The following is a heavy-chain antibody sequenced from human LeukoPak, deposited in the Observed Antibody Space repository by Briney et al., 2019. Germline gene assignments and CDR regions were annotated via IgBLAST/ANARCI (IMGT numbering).Heavy chain of an antibody. D-gene: IGHD3-10*01. CDR1: GGSISSSSYY. V-gene: IGHV4-39*01. CDR3: GRRPWFGRKNNDY. CDR2: IYYSGST. J-gene: IGHJ4*02. Sequence: PSETLSLTCTVSGGSISSSSYYWGWIRQPPGKGLEWIGSIYYSGSTYYNPSLKSRVTISVDTSKNQFSLKLSSVTAADTAVYYCGRRPWFGRKNNDYRGQGTLGTVS.